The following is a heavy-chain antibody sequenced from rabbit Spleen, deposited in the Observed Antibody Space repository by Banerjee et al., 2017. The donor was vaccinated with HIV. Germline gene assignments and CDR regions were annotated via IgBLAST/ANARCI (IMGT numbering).Heavy chain of an antibody. J-gene: IGHJ6*01. D-gene: IGHD8-1*01. CDR1: GFSFSSSYY. V-gene: IGHV1S40*01. CDR2: IYGNGISA. CDR3: ARDAGSSFSSYGMDL. Sequence: QSLEESGGGLVQPEGSLTLTCTASGFSFSSSYYMCWVRQAPGKGLEWIGCIYGNGISAYYATWAKGRFTISKTSSTTVTLQMTRLTAADTATYFCARDAGSSFSSYGMDLWGQGTLVTVS.